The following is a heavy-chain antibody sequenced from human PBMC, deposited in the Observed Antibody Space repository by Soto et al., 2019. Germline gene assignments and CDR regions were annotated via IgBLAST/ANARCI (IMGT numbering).Heavy chain of an antibody. Sequence: PSETLSLTCAVYGGSFSGYYWSWIRQPPGKGLEWIGEINHSGSTNYNPSLKSRVTISVDTSKNQFSLKLSSVTAADTAVYYCARGGGSSGYYYFFYYFDYWGQGTLVTVSS. D-gene: IGHD3-22*01. CDR1: GGSFSGYY. CDR3: ARGGGSSGYYYFFYYFDY. V-gene: IGHV4-34*01. J-gene: IGHJ4*02. CDR2: INHSGST.